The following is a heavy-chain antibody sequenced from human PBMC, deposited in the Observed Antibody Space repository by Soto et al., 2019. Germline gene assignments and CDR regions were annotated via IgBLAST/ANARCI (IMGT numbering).Heavy chain of an antibody. Sequence: PSEILCITCTFLVDSVSINNYYWSWIRQCPGEGLEWIGYIHYSGDSYDNPSLTSRITMSMDVSKNQFSLNLRSVTAADTAIYYCARDVNDSSGSQGFDYWGQGTLVTVPQ. CDR1: VDSVSINNYY. CDR2: IHYSGDS. V-gene: IGHV4-31*03. D-gene: IGHD3-22*01. J-gene: IGHJ4*02. CDR3: ARDVNDSSGSQGFDY.